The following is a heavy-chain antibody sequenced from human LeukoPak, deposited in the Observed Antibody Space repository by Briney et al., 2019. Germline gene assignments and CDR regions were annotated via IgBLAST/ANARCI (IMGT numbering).Heavy chain of an antibody. CDR1: GFTFSSYA. CDR3: ARGYSSGWYPLLDY. J-gene: IGHJ4*02. V-gene: IGHV4-34*01. CDR2: INHSGST. Sequence: PGGSLRLSCAASGFTFSSYAMSWVRQAPGKGLEWIGEINHSGSTNYNPSLKSRVTISVDTSKNQFSLKLSSVTAADTAVYYCARGYSSGWYPLLDYWGQGTLVTVSS. D-gene: IGHD6-19*01.